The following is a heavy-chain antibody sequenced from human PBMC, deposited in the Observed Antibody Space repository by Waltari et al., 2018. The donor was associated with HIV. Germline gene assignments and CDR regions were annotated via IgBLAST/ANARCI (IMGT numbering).Heavy chain of an antibody. Sequence: EVQLVESGGGLIQPGVSLRLSCAAYGFPFRSYEMNLVRQAPGKGLEWVSYISSSGNTIYYADSVKGRFTISRDNTKNSLYLQMNSLRAEDTAVYYCARDRPYYYDSSGDAFDIWGQGTMVTVSS. D-gene: IGHD3-22*01. CDR2: ISSSGNTI. CDR1: GFPFRSYE. J-gene: IGHJ3*02. CDR3: ARDRPYYYDSSGDAFDI. V-gene: IGHV3-48*03.